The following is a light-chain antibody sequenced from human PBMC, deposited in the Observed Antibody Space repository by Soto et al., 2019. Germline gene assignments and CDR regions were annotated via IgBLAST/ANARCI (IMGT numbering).Light chain of an antibody. J-gene: IGLJ1*01. V-gene: IGLV2-14*01. Sequence: QSALTQPASVSGSPGQSITISCTGTSSDVGGHDYVSWYQQHPGKAPKLMIYDVSKRPSGVSNRFSGSKSGNTASLTISGLQAEDEADYYCSSYTSSSTYVFGTGTKLTVL. CDR3: SSYTSSSTYV. CDR2: DVS. CDR1: SSDVGGHDY.